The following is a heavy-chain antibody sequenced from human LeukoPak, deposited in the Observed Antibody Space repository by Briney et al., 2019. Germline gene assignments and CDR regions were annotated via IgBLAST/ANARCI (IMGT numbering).Heavy chain of an antibody. V-gene: IGHV3-23*01. CDR2: ISGSGGST. J-gene: IGHJ6*02. Sequence: PGGSLRLSCAASGFTFSSYAMSWVRQAPGKGLAWVSAISGSGGSTYYADSVKGRFTISRDNSKNTLYLQMNSLRAEDTAVYYCAKAAKYYDFWSAPMDVWGQGTTVTVSS. CDR1: GFTFSSYA. D-gene: IGHD3-3*01. CDR3: AKAAKYYDFWSAPMDV.